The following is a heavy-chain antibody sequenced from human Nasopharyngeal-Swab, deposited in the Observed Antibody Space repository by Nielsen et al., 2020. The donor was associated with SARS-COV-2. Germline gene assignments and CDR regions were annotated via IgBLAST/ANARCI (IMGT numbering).Heavy chain of an antibody. D-gene: IGHD1-14*01. CDR2: IYWDDDK. CDR3: AHSRSRMTGTPDY. J-gene: IGHJ4*02. V-gene: IGHV2-5*02. Sequence: RQAPGKALEWLALIYWDDDKRYSPSLRTRLTITKDTSKNQVVLKMINMDPLDTGTYFCAHSRSRMTGTPDYWGQGTLVTVSS.